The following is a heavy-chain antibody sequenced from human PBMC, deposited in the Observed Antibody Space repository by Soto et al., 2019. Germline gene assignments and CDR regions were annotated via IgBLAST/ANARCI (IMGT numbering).Heavy chain of an antibody. D-gene: IGHD2-15*01. CDR2: IYHSGST. CDR3: ARVVVVVVAATPIYYFDY. Sequence: QVQLQESGPGLVKPSGTLSLTCAVSGGSISSSNWWSWVRQPPGKGLEWIGEIYHSGSTNYNPSLKSRVTISVDKSKNQFSLKLSSVIAADTAVYYCARVVVVVVAATPIYYFDYWGQGTLVTVSS. J-gene: IGHJ4*02. V-gene: IGHV4-4*02. CDR1: GGSISSSNW.